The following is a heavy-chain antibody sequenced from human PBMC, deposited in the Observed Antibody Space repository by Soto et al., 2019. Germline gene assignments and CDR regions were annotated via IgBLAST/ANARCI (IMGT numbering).Heavy chain of an antibody. CDR2: IYYSGST. D-gene: IGHD6-6*01. J-gene: IGHJ6*02. Sequence: PSETLSLTCTLSGGSISSYYWSWIRQPPGKGLEWIGYIYYSGSTNYNPSLKSRVTISVDTSKNQFSLYLSSVTAAATAVYYCGGEGSSSSLDYYIDMDVWVQVTTGTVAS. CDR3: GGEGSSSSLDYYIDMDV. CDR1: GGSISSYY. V-gene: IGHV4-59*12.